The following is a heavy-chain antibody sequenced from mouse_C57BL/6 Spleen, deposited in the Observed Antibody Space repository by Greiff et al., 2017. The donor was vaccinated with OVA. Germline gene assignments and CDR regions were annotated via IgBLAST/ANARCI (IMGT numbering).Heavy chain of an antibody. D-gene: IGHD2-10*01. CDR1: GFSLTSYG. CDR3: ARNSYPYAMDY. Sequence: VKLVESGPGLVQPSQSLSITCTVSGFSLTSYGVHWVRQSPGKGLEWLGVIWSGGSTDSNAAFISRLSISKDNSKSQVFFKMNSLQADDTAIYYCARNSYPYAMDYWGQGTSVTVSS. V-gene: IGHV2-2*01. J-gene: IGHJ4*01. CDR2: IWSGGST.